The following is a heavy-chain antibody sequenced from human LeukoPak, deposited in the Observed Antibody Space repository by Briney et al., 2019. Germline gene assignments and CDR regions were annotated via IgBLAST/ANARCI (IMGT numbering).Heavy chain of an antibody. CDR1: GFTFSSYA. J-gene: IGHJ4*02. Sequence: GGSLRLSCAASGFTFSSYAMSWVRQAPGKGLEWVSAISGSGGSTYHADSVKGRFTISRDNSKNTLYLQMNSLRAEDTAVYYCAKDGLYSRVRVLYYFDYWGQGTLVTVSS. D-gene: IGHD4-11*01. CDR3: AKDGLYSRVRVLYYFDY. CDR2: ISGSGGST. V-gene: IGHV3-23*01.